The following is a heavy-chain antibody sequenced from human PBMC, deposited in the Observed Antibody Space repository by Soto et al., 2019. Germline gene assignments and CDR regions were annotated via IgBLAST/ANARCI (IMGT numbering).Heavy chain of an antibody. V-gene: IGHV3-53*01. Sequence: PGGSLRLSCAASGFTVSSNYMSWVRQAPGKGLEWVSVIYSGGSTYYADSVKGRFTISRDNSKNTLYLQMNSLRAEDTAVYYCAREGSSPWGYYGMDVCGPGTTVTVSS. J-gene: IGHJ6*02. CDR1: GFTVSSNY. CDR3: AREGSSPWGYYGMDV. D-gene: IGHD6-13*01. CDR2: IYSGGST.